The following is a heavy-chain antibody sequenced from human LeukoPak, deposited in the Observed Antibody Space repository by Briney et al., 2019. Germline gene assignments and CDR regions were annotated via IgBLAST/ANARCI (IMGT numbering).Heavy chain of an antibody. D-gene: IGHD4-11*01. V-gene: IGHV1-3*01. Sequence: GASVKVSCKASGYTFTSYAMHWVRQAPGQRLERMGWINAGNGNTKYSQKFQGRVTITRDTSASTAYMELSSLRSEDTAVYYCARALGLQYYFDYWGQGTLVTVSS. CDR1: GYTFTSYA. J-gene: IGHJ4*02. CDR2: INAGNGNT. CDR3: ARALGLQYYFDY.